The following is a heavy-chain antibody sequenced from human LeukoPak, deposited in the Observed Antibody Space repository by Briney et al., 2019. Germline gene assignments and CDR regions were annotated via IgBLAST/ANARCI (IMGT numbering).Heavy chain of an antibody. J-gene: IGHJ4*02. CDR3: ARDQLAYSGYDTLFDY. CDR1: GFTFNSYA. V-gene: IGHV3-30*04. D-gene: IGHD5-12*01. Sequence: PGRSLRLSCAASGFTFNSYAIHWVRQAPGKGLEWVAVISYDGSNKYYADSVKGRFTISRDNSKNTLHLQLNSLRPEDTAVYYCARDQLAYSGYDTLFDYWGQGTLVTVSS. CDR2: ISYDGSNK.